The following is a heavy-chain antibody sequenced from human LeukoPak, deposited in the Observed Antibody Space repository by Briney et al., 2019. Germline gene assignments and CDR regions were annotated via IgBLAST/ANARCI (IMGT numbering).Heavy chain of an antibody. V-gene: IGHV4-59*08. CDR3: ARAYCSGGSCYSVWFDP. CDR1: GGSISSYY. J-gene: IGHJ5*02. CDR2: IYYSGST. D-gene: IGHD2-15*01. Sequence: SETLSLTCTVSGGSISSYYWSWIRQPPGKGLEWVGYIYYSGSTNFNPSLKSRVTISIDTSKNQFSLKVSSVTAADTAVYYCARAYCSGGSCYSVWFDPWGQGTLVTVSS.